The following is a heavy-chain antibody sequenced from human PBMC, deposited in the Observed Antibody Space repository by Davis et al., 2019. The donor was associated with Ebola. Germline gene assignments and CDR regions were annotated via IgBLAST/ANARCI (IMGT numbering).Heavy chain of an antibody. D-gene: IGHD1-1*01. J-gene: IGHJ4*02. CDR1: GFTFSSYA. CDR3: ARAQFPTTSDH. CDR2: ISYDGRNK. Sequence: GESLKISCAASGFTFSSYAMHWVRQAPGQGLEWVAVISYDGRNKYYADSVKGRFTLSRDNSKNTLYLQMNSLRAEDTAVYYCARAQFPTTSDHWGQGTLVTVSS. V-gene: IGHV3-30*04.